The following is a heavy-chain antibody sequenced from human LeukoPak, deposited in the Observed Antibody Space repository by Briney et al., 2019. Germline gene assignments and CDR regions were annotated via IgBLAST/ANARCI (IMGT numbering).Heavy chain of an antibody. Sequence: ASVKVSCKASGITFSGYYVHWVRLAPGQGLEWMGWINPDSGATDYGDKFQGRLTMTRDTSISTAYMELSRLRSDDTALYYCASDYGANWFDPWGQGTLVTVSS. V-gene: IGHV1-2*02. D-gene: IGHD4-17*01. CDR2: INPDSGAT. CDR1: GITFSGYY. CDR3: ASDYGANWFDP. J-gene: IGHJ5*02.